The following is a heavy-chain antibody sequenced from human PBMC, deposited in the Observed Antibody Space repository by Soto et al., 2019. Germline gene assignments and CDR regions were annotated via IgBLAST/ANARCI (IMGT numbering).Heavy chain of an antibody. CDR1: GFTFSSYG. CDR2: ISYAGSNK. J-gene: IGHJ6*02. CDR3: ATETYSSYYYGMDV. Sequence: QVQLVESGGGVVQPGRSLRLSCAASGFTFSSYGMHWVRQAPGKGLEWVAVISYAGSNKYYADSVKGRFTISRDNSKNTRYLQMNSLRAEDTAVYYCATETYSSYYYGMDVWGQGTTVTVSS. V-gene: IGHV3-30*03. D-gene: IGHD2-21*01.